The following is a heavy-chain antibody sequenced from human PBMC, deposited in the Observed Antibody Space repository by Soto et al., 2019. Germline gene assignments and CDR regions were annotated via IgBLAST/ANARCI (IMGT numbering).Heavy chain of an antibody. V-gene: IGHV3-23*01. CDR2: ISGSGGST. CDR3: AKSFTFGGVIVTPFDY. Sequence: PGGPLRLSCAASGFTFSSYAMSWVRQAPGKGLEWVSAISGSGGSTYYADSVKGRFTISRDNSKNTLYLQMNSLRAEDTAVYYCAKSFTFGGVIVTPFDYWGQGTLVTVSS. D-gene: IGHD3-16*02. CDR1: GFTFSSYA. J-gene: IGHJ4*02.